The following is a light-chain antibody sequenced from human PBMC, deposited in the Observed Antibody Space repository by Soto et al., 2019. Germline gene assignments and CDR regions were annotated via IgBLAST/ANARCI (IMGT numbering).Light chain of an antibody. Sequence: DIQLTQSPSSLSASVGDEVTITCRASQGISHYLTWYQQKPGRAPTLLIYGVSTLQSGVPSRFSGGGSGTDFTLTISNLQLEDFATYYCQQCYDAQFTFGGGTRVEIK. CDR1: QGISHY. V-gene: IGKV1-39*01. J-gene: IGKJ4*01. CDR3: QQCYDAQFT. CDR2: GVS.